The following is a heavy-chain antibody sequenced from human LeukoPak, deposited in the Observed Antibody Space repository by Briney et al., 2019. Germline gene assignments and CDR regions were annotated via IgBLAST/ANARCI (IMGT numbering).Heavy chain of an antibody. J-gene: IGHJ4*02. V-gene: IGHV4-31*03. CDR3: ARGYQPSVSYYDY. CDR2: IYYSGST. D-gene: IGHD2-8*01. CDR1: GDSISSGGYY. Sequence: PSQTLSLTCTVSGDSISSGGYYWSWIRQHPGKGLEWIGYIYYSGSTYYNPSLKSRVTISVDTSKNQFSLKLSSVTAADTAVYYCARGYQPSVSYYDYWGQGNLVTVSS.